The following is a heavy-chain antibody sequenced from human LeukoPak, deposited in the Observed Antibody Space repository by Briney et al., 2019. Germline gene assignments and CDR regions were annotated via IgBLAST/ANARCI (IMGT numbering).Heavy chain of an antibody. CDR2: ISAYNGNT. D-gene: IGHD3-22*01. Sequence: ASVKVSCKASGYTFTSYGISWVRQAPGQGLEWMGWISAYNGNTNYAQKLQGRVTMTTDTSTGTAYMELRSLRSDDTAVYYCARAREYYYDSSGYFDFDYWGQGTLVTVSS. CDR1: GYTFTSYG. V-gene: IGHV1-18*01. CDR3: ARAREYYYDSSGYFDFDY. J-gene: IGHJ4*02.